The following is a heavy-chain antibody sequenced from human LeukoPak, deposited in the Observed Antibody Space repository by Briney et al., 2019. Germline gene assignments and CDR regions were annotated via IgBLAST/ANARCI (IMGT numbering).Heavy chain of an antibody. CDR3: ASRSKPRPDFWSGYYIDPFYYYYMDV. CDR1: GGTFSSYA. D-gene: IGHD3-3*01. V-gene: IGHV1-69*05. CDR2: IIPIFGTA. Sequence: SVKVSCKASGGTFSSYAISWVRQAPGQGLEWMGGIIPIFGTANYAQKFQGRVTITTDESTSTAYMELSSLRSEDTAVYYCASRSKPRPDFWSGYYIDPFYYYYMDVWGKGTTVTVSS. J-gene: IGHJ6*03.